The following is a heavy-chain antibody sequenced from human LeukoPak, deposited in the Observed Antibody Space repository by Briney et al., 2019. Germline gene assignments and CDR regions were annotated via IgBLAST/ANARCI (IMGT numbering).Heavy chain of an antibody. J-gene: IGHJ5*02. D-gene: IGHD6-13*01. CDR3: ARDPTAAADLNWFDP. CDR1: GYSISNGYY. CDR2: IYHSGST. V-gene: IGHV4-38-2*02. Sequence: SETLSLTCTVSGYSISNGYYWGWIRQPPGKGLEWIGYIYHSGSTYYNPSLKSRVTISVDRSKNQFSLKLSSVTAADTAVYYCARDPTAAADLNWFDPWGQGTLVTVSS.